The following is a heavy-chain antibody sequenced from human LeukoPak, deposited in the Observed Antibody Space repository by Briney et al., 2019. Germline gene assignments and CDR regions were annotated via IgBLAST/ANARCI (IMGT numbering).Heavy chain of an antibody. CDR3: AVPSCHPASCGFDY. CDR2: ISYDGSNK. Sequence: GGSLRLSCAASGFTFSSYGMHWVRQAPGKGLEWVAVISYDGSNKYYADSVKGRFTISRDNSKNTLYLQMNSLRAEDTAVYYCAVPSCHPASCGFDYWGQGTLVTVSS. CDR1: GFTFSSYG. V-gene: IGHV3-30*03. D-gene: IGHD2-2*01. J-gene: IGHJ4*02.